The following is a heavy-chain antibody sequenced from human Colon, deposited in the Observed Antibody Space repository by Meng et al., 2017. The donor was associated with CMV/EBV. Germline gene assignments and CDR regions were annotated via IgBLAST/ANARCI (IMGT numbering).Heavy chain of an antibody. D-gene: IGHD3-16*01. J-gene: IGHJ3*01. CDR2: ICSGCGT. CDR3: ARDWAAIDAFDL. CDR1: GFTVTSNY. V-gene: IGHV3-66*01. Sequence: SCAACGFTVTSNYMSWVRQAAGKGLEWVSVICSGCGTYYAGSVKGRFTISIDESTNTLFLQMNNLRPEDTAVYYCARDWAAIDAFDLWGQGTMVTVSS.